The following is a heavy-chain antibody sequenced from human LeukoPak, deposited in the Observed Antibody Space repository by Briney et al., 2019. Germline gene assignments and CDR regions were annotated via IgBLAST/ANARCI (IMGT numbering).Heavy chain of an antibody. CDR2: ISSSSSYI. Sequence: KTGGSLRLSCAASGFTFSSYSMNWVRQAPGKGLEWVSSISSSSSYIYYADSVKGRFTISRDNAKNSLYLQMNSLRAEDTAVYYCARDLSGSYYSTRYFDYWGQGTLVTVSS. V-gene: IGHV3-21*01. J-gene: IGHJ4*02. CDR1: GFTFSSYS. CDR3: ARDLSGSYYSTRYFDY. D-gene: IGHD1-26*01.